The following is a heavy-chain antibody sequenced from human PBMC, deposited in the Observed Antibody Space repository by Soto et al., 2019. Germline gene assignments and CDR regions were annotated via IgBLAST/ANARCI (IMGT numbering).Heavy chain of an antibody. CDR2: ISSSGSTI. J-gene: IGHJ4*02. CDR3: ARGGAARPDY. D-gene: IGHD6-6*01. CDR1: GFTFSNYG. V-gene: IGHV3-48*02. Sequence: EVQLVESGGGLVQRGGSLRLSCAVSGFTFSNYGMNWVRRAPGKGLAWVSYISSSGSTIQYADSVKGRFTISRDNAKNSLYLQMNSLRDEDTAVYYCARGGAARPDYWGQGTLVTVSS.